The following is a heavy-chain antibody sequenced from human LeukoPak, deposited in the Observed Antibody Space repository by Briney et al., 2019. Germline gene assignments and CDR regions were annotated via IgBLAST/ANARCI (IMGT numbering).Heavy chain of an antibody. CDR1: GFTFSDY. Sequence: GGSLRLSCAASGFTFSDYMSWIRQAPGKGLEWVSYISSSGSTIYYADSVKGRFTISRDNAKNSLYPQMNSLRAEDTAVYYCARAYGPTGVLFDYWGQGTLVTVSS. CDR3: ARAYGPTGVLFDY. CDR2: ISSSGSTI. J-gene: IGHJ4*02. V-gene: IGHV3-11*04. D-gene: IGHD3-10*01.